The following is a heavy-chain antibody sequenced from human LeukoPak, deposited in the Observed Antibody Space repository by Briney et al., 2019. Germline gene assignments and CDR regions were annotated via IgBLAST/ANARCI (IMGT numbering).Heavy chain of an antibody. V-gene: IGHV5-51*01. Sequence: GGSLKISCKGSGYSFTSYWIGGVGQMPGKGLEWMGIIYPDDSDTRYSPSFQGQVTISADKSISTAYLQWSSLKASDTAMYYCARERSSQGYFDFWGQGTLVTVSS. CDR1: GYSFTSYW. CDR2: IYPDDSDT. J-gene: IGHJ4*02. CDR3: ARERSSQGYFDF. D-gene: IGHD6-6*01.